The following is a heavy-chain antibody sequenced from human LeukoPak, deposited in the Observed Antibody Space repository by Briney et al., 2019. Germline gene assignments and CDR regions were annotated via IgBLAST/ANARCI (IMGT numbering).Heavy chain of an antibody. CDR1: GYTFTSYD. D-gene: IGHD3-10*01. CDR2: IIPIFGTA. V-gene: IGHV1-69*13. J-gene: IGHJ4*02. CDR3: ARETFGYFDY. Sequence: SVKVSCKASGYTFTSYDINWVRQAPGQGLEWMGGIIPIFGTANYAQKFQGRVTITADESTSTAYMELSSLRSEDTAVYYCARETFGYFDYWGQGTLVTVSS.